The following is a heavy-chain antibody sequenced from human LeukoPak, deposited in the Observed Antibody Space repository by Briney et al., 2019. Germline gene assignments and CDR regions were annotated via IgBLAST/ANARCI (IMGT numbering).Heavy chain of an antibody. CDR1: GGTFGSYG. CDR2: TIPIRGMT. J-gene: IGHJ4*02. CDR3: ARGPYDGTFYFDS. Sequence: SVKVSCKISGGTFGSYGISWVRQAPGQGLEWMGRTIPIRGMTNYAQKFQGRVTITADTSTSTAYMELSSLTSEDTAVYFCARGPYDGTFYFDSWGQETLVTVSS. V-gene: IGHV1-69*04. D-gene: IGHD3-16*01.